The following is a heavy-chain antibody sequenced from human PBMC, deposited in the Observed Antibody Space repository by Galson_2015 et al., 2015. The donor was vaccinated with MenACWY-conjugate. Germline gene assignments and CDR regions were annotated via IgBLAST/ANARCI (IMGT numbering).Heavy chain of an antibody. J-gene: IGHJ4*01. V-gene: IGHV4-4*02. D-gene: IGHD5-12*01. CDR2: IYHTGHT. CDR3: VRVHRVARGFDC. Sequence: SGDSISSINWWSWVRQSPGKGLAWIGEIYHTGHTRHNPSLNSRLTISVDEAKTQFSMKLTSVTAADTAVYYCVRVHRVARGFDCWGHGTLAAVSS. CDR1: GDSISSINW.